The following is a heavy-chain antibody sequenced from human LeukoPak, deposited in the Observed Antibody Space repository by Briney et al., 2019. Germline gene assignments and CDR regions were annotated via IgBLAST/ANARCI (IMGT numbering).Heavy chain of an antibody. CDR1: EFTFSSYW. J-gene: IGHJ5*02. V-gene: IGHV3-74*01. D-gene: IGHD4-11*01. CDR2: INTDGSST. CDR3: ARINPYSNGFDP. Sequence: GGSLRLSCAASEFTFSSYWMHWVRQAPGKGLVWVSRINTDGSSTSYADSVKGRFTISRDNAKNTLYLQMNSLRAEDTAVYYCARINPYSNGFDPWGQGTLVTVSS.